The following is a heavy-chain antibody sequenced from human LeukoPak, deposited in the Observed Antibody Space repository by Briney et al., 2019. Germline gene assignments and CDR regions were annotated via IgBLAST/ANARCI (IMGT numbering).Heavy chain of an antibody. CDR2: ISNNGGYT. CDR3: AKQLGYCSDGSCYFPY. J-gene: IGHJ4*02. Sequence: GGSLRLSCAASGFTFSSSAMSWVRQAPGKGLEWVSAISNNGGYTYYADSVQGRFTISRDDSKSMLCLQMNSLRAEDTAVYYCAKQLGYCSDGSCYFPYWGQGTLVTVSS. V-gene: IGHV3-23*01. D-gene: IGHD2-15*01. CDR1: GFTFSSSA.